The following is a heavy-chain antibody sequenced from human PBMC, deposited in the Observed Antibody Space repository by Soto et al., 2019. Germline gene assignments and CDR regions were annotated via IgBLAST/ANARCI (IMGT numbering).Heavy chain of an antibody. V-gene: IGHV3-30*18. CDR3: AKDPGRFLAWLLNYGMDV. Sequence: GCLRLSCSASGFTFSSYGMHWVRQAPGKGLEWVAVISYDGSNKYYADSVKVRFTISRDNSKNTLYLQMNSRRAEDTAVYYCAKDPGRFLAWLLNYGMDVWGQGTTLTVS. J-gene: IGHJ6*02. CDR2: ISYDGSNK. D-gene: IGHD3-3*01. CDR1: GFTFSSYG.